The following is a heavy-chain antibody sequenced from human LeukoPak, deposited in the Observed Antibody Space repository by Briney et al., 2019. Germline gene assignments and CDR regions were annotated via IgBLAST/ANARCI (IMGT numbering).Heavy chain of an antibody. V-gene: IGHV1-69*13. D-gene: IGHD6-13*01. CDR2: IIPIFGTA. J-gene: IGHJ6*02. Sequence: SVKVSCKASGGTFSSYAISWMRQAPGQGLEWMGGIIPIFGTANYAQKFQGRVTITADESTSTAYMELSSLRSEDTAVYYCARGEKIAAAGADYYYYGMDVWGQGTTVTVSS. CDR1: GGTFSSYA. CDR3: ARGEKIAAAGADYYYYGMDV.